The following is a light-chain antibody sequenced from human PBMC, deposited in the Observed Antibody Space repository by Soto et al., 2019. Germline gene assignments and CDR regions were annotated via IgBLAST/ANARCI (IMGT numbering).Light chain of an antibody. CDR1: QSISDT. CDR2: GAS. V-gene: IGKV3-15*01. Sequence: EIVMTQSPATLSVSPGGRATLSCRASQSISDTLAWYQQKPGQAPRLLLHGASTRATGFPARFSGSGSGTDFTLTISSLQPEDFAVYYCQQYNNWPWTFGQGTKVDIK. CDR3: QQYNNWPWT. J-gene: IGKJ1*01.